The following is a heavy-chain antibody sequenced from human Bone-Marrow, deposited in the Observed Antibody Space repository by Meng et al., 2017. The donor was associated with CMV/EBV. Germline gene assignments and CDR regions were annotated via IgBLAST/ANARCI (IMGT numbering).Heavy chain of an antibody. CDR3: ARELGGMHYYGSGSYYRY. D-gene: IGHD3-10*01. V-gene: IGHV1-2*02. Sequence: ASVKVSCKASGYTFTGYYMHWVRQAPGQGLEWMGWINPNSGGTNYAQKFQGRVTMTRDTSISTAHMELSRLRSDDTAVYYCARELGGMHYYGSGSYYRYWGQGTLVTVSS. J-gene: IGHJ4*02. CDR1: GYTFTGYY. CDR2: INPNSGGT.